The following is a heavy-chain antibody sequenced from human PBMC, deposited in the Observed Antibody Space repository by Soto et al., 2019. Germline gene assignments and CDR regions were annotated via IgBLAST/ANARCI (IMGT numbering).Heavy chain of an antibody. CDR1: GFTFSSYD. V-gene: IGHV3-13*01. CDR3: ARSRSASYYYYYGMDV. D-gene: IGHD6-6*01. J-gene: IGHJ6*02. CDR2: IGTAGDT. Sequence: GGSLRLSCAASGFTFSSYDMHWVRQATGKGLEWVSAIGTAGDTYYPGSVKGRFTISRENAKKSLYLQMNSLRAEDTAVYYCARSRSASYYYYYGMDVWGQGTTVTVSS.